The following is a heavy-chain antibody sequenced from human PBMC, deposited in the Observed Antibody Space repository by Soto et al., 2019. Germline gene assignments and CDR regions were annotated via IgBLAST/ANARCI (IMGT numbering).Heavy chain of an antibody. CDR1: GFTFSSYA. Sequence: GGSLRLSCAASGFTFSSYAMHWVRQAPGKGLEWVAVISYDGSNKYYADSVKGRFTISRDNSKNTLYLQMNSLRAEDTAVYYCARDGIAVAGFRVYWGQGTLVTVSS. CDR3: ARDGIAVAGFRVY. CDR2: ISYDGSNK. V-gene: IGHV3-30-3*01. J-gene: IGHJ4*02. D-gene: IGHD6-19*01.